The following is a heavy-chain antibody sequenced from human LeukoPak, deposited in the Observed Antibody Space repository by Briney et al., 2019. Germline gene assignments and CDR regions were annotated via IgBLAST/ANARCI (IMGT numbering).Heavy chain of an antibody. D-gene: IGHD5-12*01. CDR2: IYHSGST. Sequence: RSSETLSLTCAVSGYSISGGYYWGWIRQPPGKRLEWIGSIYHSGSTYYNPSLKSRVTISVDTSKNQFSLKLSSVTAADTAVYYCARAEWLPNKMFDYWGEGTLVTVSS. V-gene: IGHV4-38-2*01. CDR3: ARAEWLPNKMFDY. J-gene: IGHJ4*02. CDR1: GYSISGGYY.